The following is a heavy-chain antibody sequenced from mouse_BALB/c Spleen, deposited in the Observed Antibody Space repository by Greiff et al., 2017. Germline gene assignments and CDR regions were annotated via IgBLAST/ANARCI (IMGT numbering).Heavy chain of an antibody. D-gene: IGHD1-1*01. CDR1: GFNIKDTY. CDR2: IDPANGNT. J-gene: IGHJ2*01. CDR3: ARGYYYGSSYVDY. V-gene: IGHV14-3*02. Sequence: VHVKQSGAELVKPGASVKLSCTASGFNIKDTYMHWVKQRPEQGLEWIGRIDPANGNTKYDPKFQGKATITADTSSNTAYLQLSSLTSEDTAVYYCARGYYYGSSYVDYWGQGTTLTVSS.